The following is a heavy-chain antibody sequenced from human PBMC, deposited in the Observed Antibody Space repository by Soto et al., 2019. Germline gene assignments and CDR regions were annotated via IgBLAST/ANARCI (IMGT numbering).Heavy chain of an antibody. V-gene: IGHV3-15*01. Sequence: NPGGSLRLSCAASGFTFSNAWMSWVRQAPGKGLEWVGRIKSKTDGGTTDYAAPVKGRFTISRDDSKNTLYLQMNSLKTEDTAVYYCTTEAYDYVWGSYLSSAFDIWGQGTMVTVSS. CDR3: TTEAYDYVWGSYLSSAFDI. J-gene: IGHJ3*02. D-gene: IGHD3-16*02. CDR1: GFTFSNAW. CDR2: IKSKTDGGTT.